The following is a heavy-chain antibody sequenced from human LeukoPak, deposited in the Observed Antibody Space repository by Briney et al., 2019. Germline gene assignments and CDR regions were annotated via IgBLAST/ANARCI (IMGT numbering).Heavy chain of an antibody. CDR1: GYTFTGCF. Sequence: ASVKVSCKASGYTFTGCFIHYVRQAPGQGLEWMGWIDPNSDNLRYPETFKDRVTMTRDTSTNTAYMELSWLRSDDTAVYYCARSAYNYGYVYFDHWGQGTLVIVSS. V-gene: IGHV1-2*02. D-gene: IGHD5-18*01. J-gene: IGHJ4*02. CDR2: IDPNSDNL. CDR3: ARSAYNYGYVYFDH.